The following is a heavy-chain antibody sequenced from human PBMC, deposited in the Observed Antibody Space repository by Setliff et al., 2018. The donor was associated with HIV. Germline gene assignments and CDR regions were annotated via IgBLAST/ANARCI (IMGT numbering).Heavy chain of an antibody. Sequence: KTSETLSLTCTVSGGSISSYYWSWIRQPPGKGLEWIGYIYYSGSTNYNPSLKSRVTISVDTSKNQFSLKLSSVTAADTAVYYCARSGGSRHYYYYMDVWGKGTTGTVS. CDR3: ARSGGSRHYYYYMDV. CDR1: GGSISSYY. V-gene: IGHV4-59*01. D-gene: IGHD5-12*01. J-gene: IGHJ6*03. CDR2: IYYSGST.